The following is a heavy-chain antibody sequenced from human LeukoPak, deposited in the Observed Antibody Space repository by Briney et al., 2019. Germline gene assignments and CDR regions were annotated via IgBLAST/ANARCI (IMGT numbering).Heavy chain of an antibody. D-gene: IGHD1-7*01. V-gene: IGHV4-34*01. Sequence: PSETLSLTCAVYGGSFSGYYWSWIRQPPGKGLEWIGEINHSGSTNYNPSLKSRVTISVDTSKNQFSLKLSSVTAADTAVYYCARGYNWNYAYYYYGMDVWGQGTTVTVSS. CDR2: INHSGST. CDR1: GGSFSGYY. J-gene: IGHJ6*02. CDR3: ARGYNWNYAYYYYGMDV.